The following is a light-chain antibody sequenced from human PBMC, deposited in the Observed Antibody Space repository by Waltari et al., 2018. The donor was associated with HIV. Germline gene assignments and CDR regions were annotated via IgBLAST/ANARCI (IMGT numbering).Light chain of an antibody. J-gene: IGLJ3*02. CDR1: SSNIGAGYD. CDR3: QSYDSSLSGWV. Sequence: QSVLTQPPSVSGAPGQRVTISCTGSSSNIGAGYDVHWYQQIPGTAPKLLIYGNSHRPSGVPVRFSGSKSGTSASLAITGLQAEDEADYYCQSYDSSLSGWVFGGGTKLTVL. V-gene: IGLV1-40*01. CDR2: GNS.